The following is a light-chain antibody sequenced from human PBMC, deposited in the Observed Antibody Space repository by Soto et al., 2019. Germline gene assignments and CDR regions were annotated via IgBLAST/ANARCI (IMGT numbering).Light chain of an antibody. CDR1: QSVSSY. J-gene: IGKJ1*01. CDR2: DAS. CDR3: QQRSNWPWT. Sequence: ETLLTQSTASLSLSPWERATKCFWASQSVSSYLAWYQQKPGQAPRLLIYDASNRATGIPARFSGSGSGTDFTLTISSLEPEDFAVYYCQQRSNWPWTFGQGTEVDIK. V-gene: IGKV3-11*01.